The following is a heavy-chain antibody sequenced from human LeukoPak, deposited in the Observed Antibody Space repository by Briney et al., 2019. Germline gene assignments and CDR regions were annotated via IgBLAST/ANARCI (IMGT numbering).Heavy chain of an antibody. J-gene: IGHJ6*02. Sequence: SVKVSCKASGGTFSSYAISWVRQAPGQGLEWMGGIIPIFGTANYAQKFQGRVTITADESTSTAYMELSSLRSEDTAVYYCARGPVDYDFWSGPVPPGNNYYYYYGMDVWGQGTTVTVSS. CDR3: ARGPVDYDFWSGPVPPGNNYYYYYGMDV. CDR1: GGTFSSYA. V-gene: IGHV1-69*13. CDR2: IIPIFGTA. D-gene: IGHD3-3*01.